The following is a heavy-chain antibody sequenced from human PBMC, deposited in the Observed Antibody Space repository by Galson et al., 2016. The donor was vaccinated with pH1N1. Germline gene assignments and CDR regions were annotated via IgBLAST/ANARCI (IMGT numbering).Heavy chain of an antibody. J-gene: IGHJ4*02. D-gene: IGHD3-16*01. V-gene: IGHV5-51*01. CDR1: GYSFTTSW. CDR3: AICQVSETASVWVDY. Sequence: QSGAEVKKPGESLKISCKGSGYSFTTSWIGWVRQMPGKGLEWMGIIYAGDSDTRYSPSFPGQVTISVDKSINTAYLQCSSLEASETAMDYCAICQVSETASVWVDYWGQGTLVTVSA. CDR2: IYAGDSDT.